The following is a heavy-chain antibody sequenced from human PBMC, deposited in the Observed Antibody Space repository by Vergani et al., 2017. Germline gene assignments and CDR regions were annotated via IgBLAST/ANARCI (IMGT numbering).Heavy chain of an antibody. Sequence: QVQLQESGPGLVEPSGTLSLTCAVSGGSISSNNWWSWVRQPPGKGLEWIGEIDHSGSTNYNPSLKSRVTISVDKSKNQFSLKLSSVTAADTAVYYCARDIMTPPGDAFDIWGQGTMVTVSS. CDR1: GGSISSNNW. V-gene: IGHV4-4*02. J-gene: IGHJ3*02. CDR2: IDHSGST. CDR3: ARDIMTPPGDAFDI.